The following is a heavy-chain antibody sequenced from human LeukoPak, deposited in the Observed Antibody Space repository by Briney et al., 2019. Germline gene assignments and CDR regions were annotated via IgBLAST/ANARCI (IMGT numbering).Heavy chain of an antibody. D-gene: IGHD2-2*01. CDR2: INPGGGST. CDR1: GYTFTSYY. Sequence: GASVKVSCKASGYTFTSYYMHWVRQAPGQGLEWMGIINPGGGSTTYAQNFQGRVTMTRDTSTSTVYMELSSLRSEDTAVYYCARQTQVVPAAFSNYWGQGTLVTLSS. V-gene: IGHV1-46*03. CDR3: ARQTQVVPAAFSNY. J-gene: IGHJ4*02.